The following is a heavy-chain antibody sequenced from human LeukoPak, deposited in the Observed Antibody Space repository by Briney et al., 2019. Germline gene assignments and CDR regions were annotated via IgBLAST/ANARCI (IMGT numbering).Heavy chain of an antibody. V-gene: IGHV4-34*01. CDR3: ARAVGDQGFYCYGMDV. CDR2: INHSGST. D-gene: IGHD2-21*02. Sequence: SETLSLTCAVYGGSFSGYYWSWIRQPPGKGLEWIGEINHSGSTNYNPSLKSRVTISVDTSKNQFSLKLSSVTAADTAVYYCARAVGDQGFYCYGMDVWGKGTTVTVSS. J-gene: IGHJ6*04. CDR1: GGSFSGYY.